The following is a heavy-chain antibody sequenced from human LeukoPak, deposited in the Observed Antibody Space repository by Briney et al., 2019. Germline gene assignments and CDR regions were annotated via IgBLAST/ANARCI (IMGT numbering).Heavy chain of an antibody. V-gene: IGHV3-48*04. Sequence: GGSLRLSCAASGFTFSSYTMNWVRQAPGKGLEWVSYISSSGSTIYYADSVKGRFTISRDNAKNSLYLQMNSLRAEDTAVYYCAQRGGSYWYFDLWGRGTLVTVSS. D-gene: IGHD3-16*01. CDR3: AQRGGSYWYFDL. J-gene: IGHJ2*01. CDR1: GFTFSSYT. CDR2: ISSSGSTI.